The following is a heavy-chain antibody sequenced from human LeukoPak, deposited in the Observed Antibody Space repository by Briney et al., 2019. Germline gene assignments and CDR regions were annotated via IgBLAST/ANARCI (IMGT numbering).Heavy chain of an antibody. CDR3: ARAKAVTSRPFDY. CDR2: INHSGST. CDR1: GGSFSGYY. J-gene: IGHJ4*02. D-gene: IGHD4-11*01. Sequence: SETLSLTCAVYGGSFSGYYWSWIRQPPGKGLEWIGEINHSGSTNYNPSLKSRVTISVDTSKNQFSLKLSSVTAADTAVYYCARAKAVTSRPFDYWGQGTLVTVSS. V-gene: IGHV4-34*01.